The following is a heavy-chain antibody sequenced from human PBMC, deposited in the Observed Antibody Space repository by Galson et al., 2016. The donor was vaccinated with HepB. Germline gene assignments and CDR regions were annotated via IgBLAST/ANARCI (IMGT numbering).Heavy chain of an antibody. CDR3: ALSSSSWYEEDWFDP. CDR1: GFTLRNYW. Sequence: SLRLSCAASGFTLRNYWMHWVRQAPGKGLVWVSRINTDGSSTNYADSVKGRFTTSRDNAKNTLYLQMNSLRTEDTAVYYCALSSSSWYEEDWFDPWGQGTLVTVSS. V-gene: IGHV3-74*01. J-gene: IGHJ5*02. D-gene: IGHD6-13*01. CDR2: INTDGSST.